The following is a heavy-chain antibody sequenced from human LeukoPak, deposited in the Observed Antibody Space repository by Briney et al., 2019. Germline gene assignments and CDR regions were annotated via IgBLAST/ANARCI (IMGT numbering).Heavy chain of an antibody. J-gene: IGHJ4*02. Sequence: GASVKVSCKASGYTFTSYDINWVRQATGQGLEWMGWMNPNSGNTGYAQKFQGRVTMTRNTSISTAYMELSNLRSEDTAVYYCARERWELLSSRPSLLFDYWGQGTLVTVSS. V-gene: IGHV1-8*01. D-gene: IGHD1-26*01. CDR2: MNPNSGNT. CDR3: ARERWELLSSRPSLLFDY. CDR1: GYTFTSYD.